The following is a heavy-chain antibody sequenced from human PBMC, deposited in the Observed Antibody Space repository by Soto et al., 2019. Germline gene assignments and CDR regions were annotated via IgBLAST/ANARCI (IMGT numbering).Heavy chain of an antibody. J-gene: IGHJ4*02. CDR2: IYYSGST. Sequence: SETLSLTCTVSGGSISSYYWSWIRQPPGKGLEWIGYIYYSGSTNYNPSLKSRVTISVDTSKNQFSLKLSSVTAADTAVYYCARCSANRWLRLFDYWGQGTLVTVSS. V-gene: IGHV4-59*12. CDR3: ARCSANRWLRLFDY. D-gene: IGHD5-12*01. CDR1: GGSISSYY.